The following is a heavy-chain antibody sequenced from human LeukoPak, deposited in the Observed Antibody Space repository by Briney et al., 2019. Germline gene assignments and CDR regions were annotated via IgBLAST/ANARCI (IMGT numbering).Heavy chain of an antibody. V-gene: IGHV3-30*18. CDR1: GFTFSSYG. CDR2: ISYDGSNK. Sequence: GGSLRLSCAASGFTFSSYGMHWVRQAPGKGLEWVAVISYDGSNKYYADSVKGRFTISRDNSKNTLYLQMNSLRAEDTAVYYCAKTPIVVVIPYFDYWGQGTRVTVSS. J-gene: IGHJ4*02. CDR3: AKTPIVVVIPYFDY. D-gene: IGHD3-22*01.